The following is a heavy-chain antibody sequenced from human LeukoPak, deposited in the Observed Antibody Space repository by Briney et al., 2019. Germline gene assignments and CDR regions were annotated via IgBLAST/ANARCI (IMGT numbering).Heavy chain of an antibody. V-gene: IGHV4-31*02. CDR2: IYYSGST. D-gene: IGHD5-12*01. Sequence: SETLALPCTVSGGSISSGDYYWSWIRQHPGKGLEWIGYIYYSGSTYYNPSLKSRVTISVDTSDNHFSLKLSSVTAADTAVYYCARHSRSGYRGYGNAFDLWAQGPMVTVSS. CDR3: ARHSRSGYRGYGNAFDL. J-gene: IGHJ3*01. CDR1: GGSISSGDYY.